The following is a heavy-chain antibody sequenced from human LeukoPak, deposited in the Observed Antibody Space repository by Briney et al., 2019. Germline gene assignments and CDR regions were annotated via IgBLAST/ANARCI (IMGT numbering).Heavy chain of an antibody. Sequence: PSETLSLTCTVSGGSISASIYYWGWIRQPPGKGLEWIGSIYYSGSTYYNPSLKSRVTISVDTSKNQFSLKLSSVTAADTAVYYCARQEDYYDSSGYSPSLKYWGQGTLVTVPS. CDR2: IYYSGST. CDR3: ARQEDYYDSSGYSPSLKY. D-gene: IGHD3-22*01. CDR1: GGSISASIYY. J-gene: IGHJ4*02. V-gene: IGHV4-39*01.